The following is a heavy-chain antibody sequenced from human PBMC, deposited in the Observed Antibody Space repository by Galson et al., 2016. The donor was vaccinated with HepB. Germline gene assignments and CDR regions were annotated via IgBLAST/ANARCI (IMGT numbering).Heavy chain of an antibody. CDR1: GYTFTAYW. CDR3: ARHIREPLDLCSFDI. J-gene: IGHJ3*02. CDR2: IYPGDSDT. V-gene: IGHV5-51*01. Sequence: QSGAEVKKPGESLKVSCKGSGYTFTAYWIGWVRQMPGKGLEWMGIIYPGDSDTKYSPSFQGQVPISVDKSTFSAYLQWSSLQASDTAIYYCARHIREPLDLCSFDIWGQGTMVTVSS. D-gene: IGHD1-26*01.